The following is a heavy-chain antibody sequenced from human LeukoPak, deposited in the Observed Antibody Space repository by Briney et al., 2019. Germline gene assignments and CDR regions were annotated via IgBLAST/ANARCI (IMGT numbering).Heavy chain of an antibody. Sequence: SETLSLTCAVYGGSFSGYYWSWIRQPPGKGLEWIGEINHSGSTNYNPSLKSRVTISVDTSKNQFSLRLSSVTAADTAVYYCARGPIEGATRGMDVWGQGTTVTVSS. CDR2: INHSGST. J-gene: IGHJ6*02. V-gene: IGHV4-34*01. CDR1: GGSFSGYY. D-gene: IGHD1-26*01. CDR3: ARGPIEGATRGMDV.